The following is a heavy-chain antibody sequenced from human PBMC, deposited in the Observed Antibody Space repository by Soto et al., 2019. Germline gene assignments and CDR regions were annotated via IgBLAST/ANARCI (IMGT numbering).Heavy chain of an antibody. CDR2: FDPEDGET. Sequence: GASGKVSCKVSGYTLTVLSMHWVRQAPGKGLEWMGGFDPEDGETIYAQKFQGRVTMTEDTSTDTAYMELSSLRSEDTAVYYCATLNKDKYCSGGSCYSEASYYYYMAVWGKGTTVTVSS. V-gene: IGHV1-24*01. J-gene: IGHJ6*03. CDR1: GYTLTVLS. CDR3: ATLNKDKYCSGGSCYSEASYYYYMAV. D-gene: IGHD2-15*01.